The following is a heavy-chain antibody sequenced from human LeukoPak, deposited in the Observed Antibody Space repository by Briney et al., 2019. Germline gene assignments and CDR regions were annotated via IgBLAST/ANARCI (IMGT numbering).Heavy chain of an antibody. J-gene: IGHJ4*02. CDR1: GFTFISYW. Sequence: GGSLILSCPASGFTFISYWRSWFRQAPGKGRDGVANIKQDGREKYYVASVKGRFTIYRGNAKNSVYLQMNSLRAEDKAVYYCARDSRWYYYDSSGYPGDFGYWGQGTLATVSS. V-gene: IGHV3-7*01. CDR3: ARDSRWYYYDSSGYPGDFGY. D-gene: IGHD3-22*01. CDR2: IKQDGREK.